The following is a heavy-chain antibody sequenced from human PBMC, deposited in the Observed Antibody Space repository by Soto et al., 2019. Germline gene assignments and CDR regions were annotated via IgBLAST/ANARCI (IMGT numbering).Heavy chain of an antibody. J-gene: IGHJ5*02. V-gene: IGHV4-39*01. CDR2: IYYSGST. CDR1: GGSISSSSYY. CDR3: ARLAPPISRRGWFDP. Sequence: SETLSLTCTVSGGSISSSSYYWGWIRQPPGKGLEWIGSIYYSGSTYYNPSLKSRVTISVDTSKNQFSLKLSSVTAADTAVYYCARLAPPISRRGWFDPWGQGTLVTVSS. D-gene: IGHD3-3*02.